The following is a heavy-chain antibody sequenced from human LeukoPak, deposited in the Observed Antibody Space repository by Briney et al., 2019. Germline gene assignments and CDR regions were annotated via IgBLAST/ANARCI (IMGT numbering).Heavy chain of an antibody. V-gene: IGHV3-23*01. J-gene: IGHJ4*02. Sequence: AGGSLRLSCAASGFISRDYHMSWVRQTPGKGLEWVSSISAGGGGIYYADSVKGRFTVSRDDSKNTLYLQMNSLRVEDTALYYCAKESNGRRFDFDYWGQGTLATVSS. D-gene: IGHD1-26*01. CDR2: ISAGGGGI. CDR1: GFISRDYH. CDR3: AKESNGRRFDFDY.